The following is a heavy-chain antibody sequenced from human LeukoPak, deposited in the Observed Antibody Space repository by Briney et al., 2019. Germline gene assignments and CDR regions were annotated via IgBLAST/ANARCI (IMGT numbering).Heavy chain of an antibody. V-gene: IGHV4-59*01. J-gene: IGHJ4*02. D-gene: IGHD1-26*01. CDR2: IYYSGST. Sequence: PSETLSLTCTVSGGSISSYYWSWIRQPPGKGLEWIGYIYYSGSTNYNPPLKSRVTISVDTSKNQFSLKLSSVTAADTAVYYCARAAYSGSYHSDYWGQGTLVTVSS. CDR3: ARAAYSGSYHSDY. CDR1: GGSISSYY.